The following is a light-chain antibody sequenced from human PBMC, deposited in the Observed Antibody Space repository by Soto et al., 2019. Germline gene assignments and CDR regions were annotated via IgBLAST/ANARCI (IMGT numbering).Light chain of an antibody. Sequence: QSAPTLRASVSGSPGQSITISCTGTSSDVGGYNYVSWYQQHPGKAPKLMIYEVSNRPSGVSNRFSGSKSGNTASLTISGLQAEDEADYYCSSYTSSRTLVSATGTQVTVL. CDR1: SSDVGGYNY. V-gene: IGLV2-14*01. CDR3: SSYTSSRTLV. J-gene: IGLJ1*01. CDR2: EVS.